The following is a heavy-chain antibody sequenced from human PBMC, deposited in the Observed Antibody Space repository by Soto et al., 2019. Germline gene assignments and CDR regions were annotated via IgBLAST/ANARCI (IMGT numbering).Heavy chain of an antibody. Sequence: SETLSLTCTVSGGSISSYYWSWTRQPPGKGLEWIGYIYYSGSTNYNPSLKSRVTISVDTSKNQFSLKLSSVTAADTAVYYCAREGSNYDLLTGYYNGWFDPWGQGTLVTVSS. CDR2: IYYSGST. D-gene: IGHD3-9*01. CDR3: AREGSNYDLLTGYYNGWFDP. J-gene: IGHJ5*02. V-gene: IGHV4-59*01. CDR1: GGSISSYY.